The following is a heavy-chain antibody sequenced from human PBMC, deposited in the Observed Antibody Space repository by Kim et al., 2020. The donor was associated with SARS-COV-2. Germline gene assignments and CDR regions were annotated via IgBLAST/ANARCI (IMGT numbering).Heavy chain of an antibody. J-gene: IGHJ3*02. CDR1: GFTFSNYA. CDR2: ISGSGDGT. Sequence: GGSLRLSCVGSGFTFSNYAMSWVRQAPGKGLEWVSGISGSGDGTYYADSVKGRFTISRDNSKNRLYLQMDSLRAEDTAVYYCAKDFPIGYTNSWHIRMNAFDMWGQGTMVTVSS. V-gene: IGHV3-23*01. CDR3: AKDFPIGYTNSWHIRMNAFDM. D-gene: IGHD1-1*01.